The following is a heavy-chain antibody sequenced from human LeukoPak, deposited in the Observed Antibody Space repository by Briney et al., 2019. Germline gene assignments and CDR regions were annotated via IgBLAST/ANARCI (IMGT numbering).Heavy chain of an antibody. V-gene: IGHV3-30*04. CDR2: ILYDGSNK. J-gene: IGHJ6*02. CDR3: ARGAITIFGVVYYYGLDV. Sequence: PGGSLRLSCAASGFTFSSYTMHWVRQAPGKGLEWVAVILYDGSNKYYADSVKGRFTISRDNSKNTLYLQMNSLRAEDTAVYYCARGAITIFGVVYYYGLDVWGQGTTVTVSS. D-gene: IGHD3-3*01. CDR1: GFTFSSYT.